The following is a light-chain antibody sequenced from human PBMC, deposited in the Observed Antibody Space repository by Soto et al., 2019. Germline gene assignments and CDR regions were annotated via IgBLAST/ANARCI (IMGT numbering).Light chain of an antibody. CDR2: KAS. V-gene: IGKV1-5*03. J-gene: IGKJ1*01. Sequence: DIQMTQSPSTLSASVGDRATITCRASQSINIWLAWYQQKPGKAPKLLIYKASTLESGVPSRFSGSGSGTEFTLTISSLQPDDFATYYCQQYDSYSWTFGQGTKVDIK. CDR3: QQYDSYSWT. CDR1: QSINIW.